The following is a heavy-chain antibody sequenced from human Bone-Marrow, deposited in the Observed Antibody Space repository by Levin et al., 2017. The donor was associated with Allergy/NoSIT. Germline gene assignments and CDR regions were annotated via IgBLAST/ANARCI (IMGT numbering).Heavy chain of an antibody. CDR1: GGSFSGYY. CDR3: ARPLYSSSLGPYYYYGMDG. J-gene: IGHJ6*02. V-gene: IGHV4-34*01. Sequence: AGGSLRLSCAVYGGSFSGYYWSWIRQPPGKGLEWIGEINHSGSTNYNPSLKSRVTISVDTSKNQFSLKLSSVTAADTAVYYCARPLYSSSLGPYYYYGMDGWGQGTTVTVSS. D-gene: IGHD6-6*01. CDR2: INHSGST.